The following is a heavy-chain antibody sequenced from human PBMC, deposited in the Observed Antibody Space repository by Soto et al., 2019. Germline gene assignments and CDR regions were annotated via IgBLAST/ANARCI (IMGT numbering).Heavy chain of an antibody. V-gene: IGHV1-18*01. J-gene: IGHJ6*02. D-gene: IGHD5-12*01. CDR3: ARVATIDYYYYYGMDV. CDR1: GYTFTSYG. Sequence: ASVKVSCKASGYTFTSYGISWVRQAPGQGLEWMGWISAYNGNTNYAQKLQGRVTMTTDTSTSTAYMELRSLRSDDTAVYYCARVATIDYYYYYGMDVWGQGTTVTVSS. CDR2: ISAYNGNT.